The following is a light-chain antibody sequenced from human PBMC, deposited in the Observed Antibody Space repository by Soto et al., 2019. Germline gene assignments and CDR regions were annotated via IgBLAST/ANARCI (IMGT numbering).Light chain of an antibody. J-gene: IGKJ1*01. Sequence: EIVMTQSPATLSVSPGDRATLSCRASQSVSSNLAWYQQKPGQAPRLLIYGASTRATGIPARFISSGSGTKFIIPISSMQSYDVAVYYCWQYNNWSRCTFGEGTKVEIK. CDR2: GAS. CDR3: WQYNNWSRCT. CDR1: QSVSSN. V-gene: IGKV3-15*01.